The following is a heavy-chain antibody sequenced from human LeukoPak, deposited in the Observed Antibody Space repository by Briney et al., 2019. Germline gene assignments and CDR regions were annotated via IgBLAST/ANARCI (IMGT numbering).Heavy chain of an antibody. V-gene: IGHV3-23*01. Sequence: PGGSLRLSCAASGFTFSSYAMHWVRRAPGKGLEWVTAIRGGGDKTYYADSVKGRFTISRDNSRNTVYLQMNSLRAEDTAIYYCARDWDKDTAAIDNWGQGTLLIVSS. D-gene: IGHD5-18*01. J-gene: IGHJ4*02. CDR2: IRGGGDKT. CDR3: ARDWDKDTAAIDN. CDR1: GFTFSSYA.